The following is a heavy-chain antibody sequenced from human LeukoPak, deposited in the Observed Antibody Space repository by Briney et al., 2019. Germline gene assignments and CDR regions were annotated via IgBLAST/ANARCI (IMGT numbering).Heavy chain of an antibody. CDR3: ARLVSDP. V-gene: IGHV4-39*01. CDR1: GGSISSSTYY. CDR2: IYYSGST. Sequence: SETLSLNCTVSGGSISSSTYYWGWIRQPPGKRLEWIGSIYYSGSTYYNPSLKSRATISVDTSKNQFSLKLSSVIAADTAVYYCARLVSDPWGQGALVTVSS. J-gene: IGHJ5*02.